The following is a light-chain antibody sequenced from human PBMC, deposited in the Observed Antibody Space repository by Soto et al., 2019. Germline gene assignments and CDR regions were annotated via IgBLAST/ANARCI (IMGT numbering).Light chain of an antibody. CDR1: RDAYNGY. CDR2: GAS. Sequence: EIVLTQSPDTLSLSPGERATLSCRASRDAYNGYLAWYQQRPGQAPRLLIYGASSRATGIPARFSGSGSGTDFTLIINRLQPEDFALYFCQHYGRGSPIAFGLGTRLEIK. J-gene: IGKJ5*01. V-gene: IGKV3-20*01. CDR3: QHYGRGSPIA.